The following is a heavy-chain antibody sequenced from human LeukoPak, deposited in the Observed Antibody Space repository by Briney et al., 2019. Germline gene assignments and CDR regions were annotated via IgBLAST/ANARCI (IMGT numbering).Heavy chain of an antibody. V-gene: IGHV3-15*01. CDR2: IIRKTDGGKS. Sequence: GGSRRLSCAASGFTSSNAWTSWVRQAPGRGLEWVGRIIRKTDGGKSDYAAPVKGRFTISRDDSKNTLYLHMNSLKNEDTAVCYCTTGGANWGSVGELCDYWGQGTLVTVSS. D-gene: IGHD7-27*01. CDR3: TTGGANWGSVGELCDY. CDR1: GFTSSNAW. J-gene: IGHJ4*02.